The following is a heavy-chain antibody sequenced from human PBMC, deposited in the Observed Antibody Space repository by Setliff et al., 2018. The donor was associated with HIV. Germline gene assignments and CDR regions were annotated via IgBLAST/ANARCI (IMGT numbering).Heavy chain of an antibody. Sequence: PGGSLRLSCAASGFTFSDFSMSWIRQAPGKGLEWISYISSSDNTMYYADSVKGRFTISRDNAKNSLYLQMNSLGAEGTAVYYCAVHYYDSSGYDYWGQGTLVTVSS. CDR1: GFTFSDFS. V-gene: IGHV3-11*04. J-gene: IGHJ4*02. D-gene: IGHD3-22*01. CDR2: ISSSDNTM. CDR3: AVHYYDSSGYDY.